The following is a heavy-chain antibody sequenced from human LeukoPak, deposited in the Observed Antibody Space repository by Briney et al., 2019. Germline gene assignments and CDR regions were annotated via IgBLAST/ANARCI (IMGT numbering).Heavy chain of an antibody. CDR1: GFIFSSNY. D-gene: IGHD7-27*01. CDR2: IYSGGST. CDR3: AKTGGPWE. V-gene: IGHV3-53*01. Sequence: PGGSLRLSCAASGFIFSSNYMTWVRQAPGKGLEWVSVIYSGGSTYYADSVKGRFTISRDNSKNTLFLQMNNLRAEDTAVYYCAKTGGPWEWGQGTLVTVSS. J-gene: IGHJ4*02.